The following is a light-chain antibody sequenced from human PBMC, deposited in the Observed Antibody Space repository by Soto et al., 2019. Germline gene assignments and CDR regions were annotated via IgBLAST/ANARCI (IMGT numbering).Light chain of an antibody. V-gene: IGLV1-51*02. CDR1: SSNIENNY. Sequence: QSALTQPPSVSAAPGQKVTISCSGSSSNIENNYVSWYQQLPGTAPKLLIYEDTTRPSGIPDRFSGSKSGTSATLGITGLQTGDEADYYCATWDTSLRAYVFGTGTKVTVL. J-gene: IGLJ1*01. CDR2: EDT. CDR3: ATWDTSLRAYV.